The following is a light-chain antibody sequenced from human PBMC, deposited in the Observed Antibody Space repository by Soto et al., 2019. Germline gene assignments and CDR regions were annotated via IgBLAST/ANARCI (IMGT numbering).Light chain of an antibody. CDR2: DNS. CDR3: QVWDSSSDWV. J-gene: IGLJ3*02. CDR1: DIGTKS. V-gene: IGLV3-21*02. Sequence: SYELTQPPSVSVAPGQTARISCGGNDIGTKSVHWYQQRPGQAPVLVVYDNSDRPSGTPERFSGSNPGNTATLTISRVEAGDEAEYYCQVWDSSSDWVFGGGTKVTVL.